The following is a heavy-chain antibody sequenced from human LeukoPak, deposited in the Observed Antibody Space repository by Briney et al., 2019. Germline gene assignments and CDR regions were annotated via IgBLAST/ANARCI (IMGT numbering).Heavy chain of an antibody. CDR3: AKAYLPGDFYFYMDV. D-gene: IGHD1-14*01. J-gene: IGHJ6*03. CDR1: GFTFSNYA. Sequence: GGSLRLSCAASGFTFSNYAMTWVRQAPGKGLEWVSSISSSGASIRQADSVKGRFTISRDNSKNTLYLQMNRLRAEDTAVYYYAKAYLPGDFYFYMDVWGKGTTVAVSS. V-gene: IGHV3-23*01. CDR2: ISSSGASI.